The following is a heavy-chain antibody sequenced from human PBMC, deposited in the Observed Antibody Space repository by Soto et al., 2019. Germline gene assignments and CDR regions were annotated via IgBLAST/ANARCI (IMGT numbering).Heavy chain of an antibody. V-gene: IGHV3-53*01. CDR3: ARQWESDY. CDR2: IYSDGRT. D-gene: IGHD1-26*01. J-gene: IGHJ4*02. Sequence: EVQLVEAGGGLIQPGGSLRLSCAASGFTVTNNYMSWVRQAPGKVLEWVSVIYSDGRTYYADSGKGRFTISRDNSQNTLYRQMNRLRAEDTAVYYCARQWESDYWGQGTLVTVSS. CDR1: GFTVTNNY.